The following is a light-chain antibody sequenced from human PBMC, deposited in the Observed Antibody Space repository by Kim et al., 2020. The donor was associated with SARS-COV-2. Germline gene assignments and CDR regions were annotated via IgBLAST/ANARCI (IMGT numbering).Light chain of an antibody. J-gene: IGKJ5*01. Sequence: ASVGDRVTIPCRASQDIRNDLGWYQQNPGRALKRLIYGASSLQSGVPSRFSGSGSGTEFTLTISSLQPEDFATYFCLQHNTYPITFGQGTRLEIK. CDR2: GAS. CDR1: QDIRND. CDR3: LQHNTYPIT. V-gene: IGKV1-17*01.